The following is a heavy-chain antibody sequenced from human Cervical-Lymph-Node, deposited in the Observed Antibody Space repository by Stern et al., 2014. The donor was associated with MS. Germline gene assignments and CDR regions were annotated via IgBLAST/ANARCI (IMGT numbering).Heavy chain of an antibody. J-gene: IGHJ5*02. V-gene: IGHV3-53*01. CDR2: IYSDGNT. CDR1: GFTVSTSY. D-gene: IGHD3-3*01. Sequence: EMQLVESGGGLMQTGGPLRLSCAASGFTVSTSYMSWVRQAPGKGLDWVSIIYSDGNTYYADSVKGRFTISRDNSKNTLHLQMNSLRPEDTAVYYCARGGFLANWLDPWGQGTLVTVSS. CDR3: ARGGFLANWLDP.